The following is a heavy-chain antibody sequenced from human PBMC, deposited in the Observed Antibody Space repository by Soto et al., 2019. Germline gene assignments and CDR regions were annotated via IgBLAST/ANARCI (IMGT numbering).Heavy chain of an antibody. CDR3: ASSGSGWYLY. D-gene: IGHD6-19*01. CDR1: GYTFTSYY. Sequence: QVQLGQSGAEVKKPGASVKVSCKASGYTFTSYYINLVRQATRQGLEWMGWMNPNSGNTGYAQKFQGRVTMTRNTSISTAYIELSRLRSEDTAVYYCASSGSGWYLYWGQGTLVTVSS. J-gene: IGHJ4*02. CDR2: MNPNSGNT. V-gene: IGHV1-8*01.